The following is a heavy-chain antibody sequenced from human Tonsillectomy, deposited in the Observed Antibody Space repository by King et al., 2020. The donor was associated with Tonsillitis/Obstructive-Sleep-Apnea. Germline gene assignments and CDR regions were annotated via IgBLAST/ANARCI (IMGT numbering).Heavy chain of an antibody. D-gene: IGHD3-10*01. CDR1: GFTFRNNW. Sequence: VQLVESGGDLVQPGGSLRLSCTASGFTFRNNWRHWVRQVPGKGLEWVSRFKSDGSDSSYADSGKGRFTISRDNAKNTLYLQMNSLRDEDTTVYYCARDEVYGSGSCGTWGQGTLVTVSS. V-gene: IGHV3-74*01. CDR2: FKSDGSDS. J-gene: IGHJ5*02. CDR3: ARDEVYGSGSCGT.